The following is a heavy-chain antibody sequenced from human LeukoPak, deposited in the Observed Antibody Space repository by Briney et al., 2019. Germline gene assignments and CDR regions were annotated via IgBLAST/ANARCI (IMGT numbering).Heavy chain of an antibody. CDR2: TSSSDAGK. V-gene: IGHV3-23*01. CDR1: GFSLSSYA. J-gene: IGHJ4*02. D-gene: IGHD3-10*01. Sequence: GGSLRLSCTVSGFSLSSYALSWVRRAPGKGLEWVSATSSSDAGKYYADSVRGRFTISRDNMNSLRVEDAAVYYCAKDSKGLLWLFYWGQGTLVTVSS. CDR3: AKDSKGLLWLFY.